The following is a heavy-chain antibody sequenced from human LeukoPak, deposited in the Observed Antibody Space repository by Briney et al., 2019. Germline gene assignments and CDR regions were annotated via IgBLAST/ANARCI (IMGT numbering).Heavy chain of an antibody. CDR2: ISAYNGNT. V-gene: IGHV1-18*01. D-gene: IGHD6-13*01. J-gene: IGHJ4*02. CDR1: GYTFTTYG. Sequence: ASVKVSCKASGYTFTTYGISWVRQAPGQGLEWMGWISAYNGNTNYAQKLQGRVTMTTDTSTSTAYMELRSLRSDDTAVYYCARDRSAAGKFDYWGQGTLVTVSS. CDR3: ARDRSAAGKFDY.